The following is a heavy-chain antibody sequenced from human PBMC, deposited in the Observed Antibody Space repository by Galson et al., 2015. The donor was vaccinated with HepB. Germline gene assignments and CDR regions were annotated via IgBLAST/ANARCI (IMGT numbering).Heavy chain of an antibody. D-gene: IGHD3-16*01. CDR2: ISASGGST. J-gene: IGHJ5*02. CDR3: AEDPTWP. CDR1: GFTFGNYS. Sequence: SLRLSCADSGFTFGNYSMTWVRQAPGKGPEWVSSISASGGSTYYADSVKGRFTISRDNSKNILYLQMNSLSAEDTAMYYCAEDPTWPWGQGTLVTVSS. V-gene: IGHV3-23*01.